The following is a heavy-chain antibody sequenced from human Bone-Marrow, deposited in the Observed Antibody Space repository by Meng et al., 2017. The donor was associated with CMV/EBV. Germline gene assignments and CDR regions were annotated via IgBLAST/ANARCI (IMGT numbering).Heavy chain of an antibody. CDR1: GFTVSSNY. CDR3: AKDYSGYFDWLFFG. CDR2: ISGSGGST. D-gene: IGHD3-9*01. Sequence: GESLKISCAASGFTVSSNYMSWVRQAPGKGLEWVSGISGSGGSTYYADSVKGRFTISRDNSKNTLYLQMNSLRAEDTAVYYCAKDYSGYFDWLFFGWGQGTLVTVSS. J-gene: IGHJ4*02. V-gene: IGHV3-23*01.